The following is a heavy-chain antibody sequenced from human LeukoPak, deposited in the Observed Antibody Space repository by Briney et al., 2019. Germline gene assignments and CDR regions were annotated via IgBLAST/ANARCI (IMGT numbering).Heavy chain of an antibody. CDR2: LYYSGSA. D-gene: IGHD5-18*01. V-gene: IGHV4-59*02. CDR1: GNSVSGYY. J-gene: IGHJ4*02. CDR3: ARGVNNYGYGFYFDY. Sequence: ASETLSLTCTVSGNSVSGYYWTWIRQPPGKGLEWIGYLYYSGSANYNPSLKSRVTISVDTSKNQFSLKLTSVTAADTAVYFCARGVNNYGYGFYFDYWGQGTLVTVSS.